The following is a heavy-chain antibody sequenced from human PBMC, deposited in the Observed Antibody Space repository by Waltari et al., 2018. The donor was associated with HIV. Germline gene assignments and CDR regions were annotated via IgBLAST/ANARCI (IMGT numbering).Heavy chain of an antibody. J-gene: IGHJ6*02. CDR1: GFHFSEYN. D-gene: IGHD3-9*01. CDR3: TRDGSYFYFGFDV. Sequence: EAQLLESGGGVVRPGGSLRVDCVGSGFHFSEYNINWVRQAPVFGLEGVASSKWNGDDLSYADVAKGRVLVSRDNSQDSLHLRMSSLRPDDTAQYFCTRDGSYFYFGFDVWGQGVSVTVSS. CDR2: SKWNGDDL. V-gene: IGHV3-20*04.